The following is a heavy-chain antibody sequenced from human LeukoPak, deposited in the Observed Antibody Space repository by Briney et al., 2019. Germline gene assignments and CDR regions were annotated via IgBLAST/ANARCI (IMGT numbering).Heavy chain of an antibody. CDR3: AELGITIIGGV. Sequence: PGGSLRLSCAASGFTFSSYGMTWVRQAPGKGLEWVSYISSSSSTIYYADSVKGRFTISRDNAKNSLYLQMNRLRAEDPSVYYCAELGITIIGGVWGKGTTVTISS. J-gene: IGHJ6*04. CDR2: ISSSSSTI. V-gene: IGHV3-48*04. D-gene: IGHD3-10*02. CDR1: GFTFSSYG.